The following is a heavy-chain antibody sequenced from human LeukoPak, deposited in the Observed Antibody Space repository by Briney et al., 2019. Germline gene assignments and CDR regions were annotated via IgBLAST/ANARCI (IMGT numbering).Heavy chain of an antibody. CDR2: IYYSGNT. CDR1: SGTISRCY. D-gene: IGHD3-10*01. V-gene: IGHV4-59*08. J-gene: IGHJ3*02. Sequence: SETASLTCTVSSGTISRCYWSWIRQPPGKELELIGCIYYSGNTNYNPSLKSRVSISVDTSKNQFSLKLNSVTAADTAVYYCARLYGDLFDIWGQGTMVTVSS. CDR3: ARLYGDLFDI.